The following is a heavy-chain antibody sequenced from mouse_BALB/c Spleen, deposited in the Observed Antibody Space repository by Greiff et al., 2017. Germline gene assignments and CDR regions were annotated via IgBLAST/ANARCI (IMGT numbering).Heavy chain of an antibody. CDR3: ARNSGYGNSAWFAY. J-gene: IGHJ3*01. Sequence: QVQLKESGPGLVQPSQSLSITCTVSGFSLTSYGVHWVRQSPGKGLEWLGVIWSGGSTDYNAAFISRLSISKDNSKSQVFFKMNSLQANDTAIYYCARNSGYGNSAWFAYWGQGTLVTVSA. D-gene: IGHD2-10*02. V-gene: IGHV2-2*02. CDR1: GFSLTSYG. CDR2: IWSGGST.